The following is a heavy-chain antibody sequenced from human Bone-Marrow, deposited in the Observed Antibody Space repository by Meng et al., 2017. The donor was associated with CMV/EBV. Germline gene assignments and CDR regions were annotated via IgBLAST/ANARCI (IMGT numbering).Heavy chain of an antibody. CDR3: AVAYYVCWSDLGGGMDV. CDR2: IIPNFGTA. CDR1: GGTFSSYD. Sequence: SVKVSCKASGGTFSSYDISWVRQAPGQGLEWMGGIIPNFGTANYAQKFQGRVTITTDESTSTAYMELSSMRSEDTAVYYCAVAYYVCWSDLGGGMDVWGQGTTVTVSS. D-gene: IGHD3-3*01. V-gene: IGHV1-69*05. J-gene: IGHJ6*02.